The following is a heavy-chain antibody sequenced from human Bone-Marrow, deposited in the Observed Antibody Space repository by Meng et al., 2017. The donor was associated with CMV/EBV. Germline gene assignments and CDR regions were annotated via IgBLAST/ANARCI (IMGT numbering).Heavy chain of an antibody. CDR1: GGTFGRYA. Sequence: KASGGTFGRYASGWVRQAPGQGLEWMGVIIPIFGKGKYAQKCQGRVTITADEATTTAYMDLSSLSSEDTAVYYCARGWGGDQEAIDYWGQGTLVTVSS. J-gene: IGHJ4*02. CDR2: IIPIFGKG. D-gene: IGHD4-17*01. CDR3: ARGWGGDQEAIDY. V-gene: IGHV1-69*01.